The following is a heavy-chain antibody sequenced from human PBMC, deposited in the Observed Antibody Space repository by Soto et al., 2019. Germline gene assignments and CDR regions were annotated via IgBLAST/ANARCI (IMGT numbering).Heavy chain of an antibody. J-gene: IGHJ6*02. CDR2: ISYEGLNT. CDR1: GFTFSSYD. D-gene: IGHD1-1*01. CDR3: AKLIYPLNLSGLDV. V-gene: IGHV3-30*18. Sequence: QVQLVQSGGGVVQPGRSLRLSCATSGFTFSSYDMQWVRHAPGKGLEWVALISYEGLNTYYADSVRGRFIISRDNSKNILYLQMHSLRPDDTAVYYCAKLIYPLNLSGLDVWGQGATVIVSS.